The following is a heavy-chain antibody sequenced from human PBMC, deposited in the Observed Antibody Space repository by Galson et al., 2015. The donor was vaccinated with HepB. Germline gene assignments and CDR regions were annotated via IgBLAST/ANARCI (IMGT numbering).Heavy chain of an antibody. CDR1: GFTFSDYW. CDR3: ARSRSVDY. J-gene: IGHJ4*02. V-gene: IGHV3-7*03. Sequence: SLRLSCAASGFTFSDYWMTWVRQAPGKGLEWVANIYPDGSGKYYVDSVKGRFTISRDNAKNSLFLQMNSLRAEDTAVYYCARSRSVDYWGQGTLVTVSS. CDR2: IYPDGSGK.